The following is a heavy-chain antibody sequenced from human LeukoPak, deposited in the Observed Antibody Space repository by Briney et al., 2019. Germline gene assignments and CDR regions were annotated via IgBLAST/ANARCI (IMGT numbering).Heavy chain of an antibody. CDR2: INPSGDSA. Sequence: ASVKVSCKASGYTFTSYYMHWVRQAPGQGLEWMGIINPSGDSANYAQKFQGRVTITADKSTSTAYMELSSLRSEDTAVYYCARVLSDTNLLQLDAFDIWGQGTMVTVSS. V-gene: IGHV1-46*01. D-gene: IGHD1-26*01. CDR1: GYTFTSYY. CDR3: ARVLSDTNLLQLDAFDI. J-gene: IGHJ3*02.